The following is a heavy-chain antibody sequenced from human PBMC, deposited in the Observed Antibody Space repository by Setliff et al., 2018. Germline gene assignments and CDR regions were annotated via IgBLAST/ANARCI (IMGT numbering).Heavy chain of an antibody. CDR3: ARGSRGFDY. CDR1: GDTFSSYA. V-gene: IGHV1-69*05. J-gene: IGHJ4*02. CDR2: IIPIFGTA. Sequence: GASVKVSCKASGDTFSSYAINWVRQAPGQGLEWMGGIIPIFGTANYAQKFQGRLTITTVGSTSTAYMELSSLRSEDTAVYYCARGSRGFDYWGQGALVTVSS.